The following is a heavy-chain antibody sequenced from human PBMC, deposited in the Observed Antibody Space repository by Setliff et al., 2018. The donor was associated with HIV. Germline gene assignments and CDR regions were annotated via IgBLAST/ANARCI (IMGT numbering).Heavy chain of an antibody. CDR3: GKGQRADPMAVEH. J-gene: IGHJ4*02. D-gene: IGHD6-19*01. Sequence: GGSLRLSCAASGFTFNIYTMNWVRQAPGKGLEWVSLISWDGGSTYYADSVKGRFTISRDNSKNSLYLQMNSLRPEDTAIYYCGKGQRADPMAVEHWGQGTLVTVSS. CDR2: ISWDGGST. V-gene: IGHV3-43D*03. CDR1: GFTFNIYT.